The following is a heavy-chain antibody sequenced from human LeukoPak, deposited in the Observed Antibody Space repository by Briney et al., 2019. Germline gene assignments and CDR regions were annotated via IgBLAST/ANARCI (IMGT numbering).Heavy chain of an antibody. CDR1: GYTFTSYA. V-gene: IGHV1-3*01. D-gene: IGHD1-20*01. J-gene: IGHJ4*02. Sequence: VASVKVSCKASGYTFTSYAMHWVRQAPGQRLEWMGWINAGNGNTKYSQKFQGRVTMTRNTSISTAYMELSSLRSEDTAVYYCASSITGTFDYWGQGTLVTVSS. CDR3: ASSITGTFDY. CDR2: INAGNGNT.